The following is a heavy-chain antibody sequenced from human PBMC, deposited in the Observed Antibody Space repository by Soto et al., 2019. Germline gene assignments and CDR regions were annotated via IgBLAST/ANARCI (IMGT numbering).Heavy chain of an antibody. J-gene: IGHJ2*01. CDR2: ISWNSGSI. V-gene: IGHV3-9*01. Sequence: VQLVESGGGLVQPGRSLRLSCAASGFTFDDYAMHWVRQAPGKGLEWVSGISWNSGSIGYADSVKGRFTISRDNAKNSLYLQMNSLRAEDTALYYCAKWAARRYFDLWGRGTLVTVSS. CDR1: GFTFDDYA. CDR3: AKWAARRYFDL. D-gene: IGHD6-6*01.